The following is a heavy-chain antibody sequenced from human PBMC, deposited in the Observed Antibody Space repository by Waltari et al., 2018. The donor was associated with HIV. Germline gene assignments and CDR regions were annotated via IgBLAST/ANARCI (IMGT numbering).Heavy chain of an antibody. V-gene: IGHV3-7*01. J-gene: IGHJ4*02. CDR2: IKQDGSEK. D-gene: IGHD2-2*01. Sequence: EVQLVESGGGLVQPGGSLRLSCAASGFTFSRYWLSLVRQAPGKGLEWVANIKQDGSEKYYVDSVKGRFTISRDNAKNSLYLQMNSLRAEDTAVYYCARDYSSTSCYYFDYWGQGTLVTVSS. CDR3: ARDYSSTSCYYFDY. CDR1: GFTFSRYW.